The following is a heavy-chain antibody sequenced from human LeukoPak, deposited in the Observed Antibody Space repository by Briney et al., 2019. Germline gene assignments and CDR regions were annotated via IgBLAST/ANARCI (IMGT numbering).Heavy chain of an antibody. D-gene: IGHD2-21*02. Sequence: GGSLRLSCEASGFTFSRHAMSWVRQAPGKGLEWVSSLSGTGGSTYYADSVKGRLTVSRDNSRNMLYLEMNSLRAEDTAVYYCAKSVVVTAREYFQHWGQGTLVTVSS. V-gene: IGHV3-23*01. CDR3: AKSVVVTAREYFQH. CDR1: GFTFSRHA. CDR2: LSGTGGST. J-gene: IGHJ1*01.